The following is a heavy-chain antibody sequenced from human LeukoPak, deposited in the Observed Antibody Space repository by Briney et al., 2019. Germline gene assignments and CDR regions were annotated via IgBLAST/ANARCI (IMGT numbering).Heavy chain of an antibody. CDR3: AKFSNYYGSGSYNYYYYYGMDV. CDR1: GFTLSSYA. CDR2: ISGSGGST. V-gene: IGHV3-23*01. D-gene: IGHD3-10*01. Sequence: GGSLRLSCAASGFTLSSYAMSWVRQAPGKGLEWVSAISGSGGSTYYADSVKGRFTISRDNSKNTLYLQMNSLRAEDTAVYYCAKFSNYYGSGSYNYYYYYGMDVWGQGTTVTVSS. J-gene: IGHJ6*02.